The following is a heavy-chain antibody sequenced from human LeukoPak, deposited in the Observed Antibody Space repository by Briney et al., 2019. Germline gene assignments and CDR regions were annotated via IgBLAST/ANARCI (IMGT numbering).Heavy chain of an antibody. CDR2: INQDGSDK. CDR1: GLTFSNCW. J-gene: IGHJ4*02. Sequence: GGSLRLSCAASGLTFSNCWMSWVRQSPGKGLEWVANINQDGSDKYYVDSVKGRFTISRDNAKNSLYLQMNSLRAEDMALYYCAKDTEGGAGGSYSHFDYWGQGTLVTVSS. V-gene: IGHV3-7*03. CDR3: AKDTEGGAGGSYSHFDY. D-gene: IGHD1-26*01.